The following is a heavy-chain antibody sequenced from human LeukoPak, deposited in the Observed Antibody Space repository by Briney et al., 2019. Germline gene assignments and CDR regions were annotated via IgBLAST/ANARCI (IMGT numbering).Heavy chain of an antibody. CDR2: IYSGGST. CDR3: AITGTTSVDY. Sequence: PGGSLRLSCAASGFTVSSNYMSWVRQAPGKGPEWVSVIYSGGSTYYADSVKGRFTISRDNSKNTLYLQMHSLRAEDTAVYYCAITGTTSVDYWGQGTLVTVSS. V-gene: IGHV3-53*01. CDR1: GFTVSSNY. D-gene: IGHD1-7*01. J-gene: IGHJ4*02.